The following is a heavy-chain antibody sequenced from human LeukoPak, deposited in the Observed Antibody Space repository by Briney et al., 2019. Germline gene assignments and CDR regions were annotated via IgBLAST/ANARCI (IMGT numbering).Heavy chain of an antibody. CDR3: ARDHGSSWLYYYYYYMDV. V-gene: IGHV1-18*01. CDR2: ISAYNGNT. J-gene: IGHJ6*03. CDR1: GYTFTSYG. D-gene: IGHD6-13*01. Sequence: GASVKVSCKASGYTFTSYGISWVRQAPGQGLEWMGWISAYNGNTNYAQKLQGRVTMTTDTSTSTAYMELGSLRSDDTAVYYCARDHGSSWLYYYYYYMDVWGKGTTVTVSS.